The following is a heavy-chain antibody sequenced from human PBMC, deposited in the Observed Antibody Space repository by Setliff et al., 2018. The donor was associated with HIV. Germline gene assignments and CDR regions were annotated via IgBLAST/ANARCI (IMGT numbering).Heavy chain of an antibody. J-gene: IGHJ4*02. V-gene: IGHV4-59*08. CDR3: ARHDGGGWYVRVLATSFDY. Sequence: SETLSLTCTVSGGSISTYYWSWIRQSPGEGLEWIGYIFYTESTNYTPSIKSTYYNPSLKSRVTISVDTSKNQFSLKLSSVTAADTAVYYCARHDGGGWYVRVLATSFDYWGQGTLVTVSS. D-gene: IGHD6-19*01. CDR1: GGSISTYY. CDR2: IFYTEST.